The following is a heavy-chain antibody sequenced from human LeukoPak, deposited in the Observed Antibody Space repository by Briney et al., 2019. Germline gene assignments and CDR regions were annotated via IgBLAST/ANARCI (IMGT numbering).Heavy chain of an antibody. Sequence: WDTLSLTCTVSGGSITNPTYHWGWVRQPPGKGLEWIGSIYYNGNSYYNLDLKSRLTLSIDTSNNQFSLKLESVTAADTALYYCARLVGARSQADHWGQGTLVTVSS. V-gene: IGHV4-39*01. CDR1: GGSITNPTYH. CDR3: ARLVGARSQADH. D-gene: IGHD1-26*01. J-gene: IGHJ4*02. CDR2: IYYNGNS.